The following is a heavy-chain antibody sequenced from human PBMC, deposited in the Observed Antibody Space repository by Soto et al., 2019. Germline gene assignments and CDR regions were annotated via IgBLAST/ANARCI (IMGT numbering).Heavy chain of an antibody. Sequence: PGESLKISCNGSGYSFTSYWIGWVRQMPGKGLEWMGIIYPGDSDTRYSPSFQGQVTISADKSISTAYLQWSSLKASDTAMYYCATSRKYSSSWYKFHYYYGMDVWGQGTTVTVSS. D-gene: IGHD6-13*01. V-gene: IGHV5-51*01. CDR2: IYPGDSDT. CDR3: ATSRKYSSSWYKFHYYYGMDV. J-gene: IGHJ6*02. CDR1: GYSFTSYW.